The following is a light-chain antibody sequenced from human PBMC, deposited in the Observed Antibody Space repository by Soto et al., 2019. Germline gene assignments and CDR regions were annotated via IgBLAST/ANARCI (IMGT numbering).Light chain of an antibody. V-gene: IGKV3-15*01. CDR3: QQYNNWPFT. CDR2: GAS. CDR1: QSVSSN. Sequence: EIVMTQSPATLSVSPGERATLSCRASQSVSSNLAWYQQKPGQAPRILIYGASIRATGIPARFSGSGSGTEFTLTISSLQSEDFAVYYCQQYNNWPFTFGPGTKVDIK. J-gene: IGKJ3*01.